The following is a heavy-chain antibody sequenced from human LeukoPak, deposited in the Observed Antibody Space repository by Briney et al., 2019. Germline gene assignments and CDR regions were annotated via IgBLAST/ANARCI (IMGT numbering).Heavy chain of an antibody. CDR3: ARGDFCSKSNCYLRPMDV. CDR1: GGSLSDYY. CDR2: IYYSGST. Sequence: SETLSLTCTVSGGSLSDYYWNWIRQPPGKGLEWIGYIYYSGSTTYNPSLKSRVTMSVDTAKNQFSLRVRSVTAADTAVYYRARGDFCSKSNCYLRPMDVWGKGTTVTVSS. D-gene: IGHD3-3*01. J-gene: IGHJ6*03. V-gene: IGHV4-59*01.